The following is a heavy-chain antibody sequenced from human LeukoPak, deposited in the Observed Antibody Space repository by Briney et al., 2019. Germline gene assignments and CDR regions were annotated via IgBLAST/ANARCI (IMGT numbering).Heavy chain of an antibody. J-gene: IGHJ3*02. CDR3: ARDSGDYTGAFDI. V-gene: IGHV3-11*01. Sequence: YADSVKGRFTISRDNAKNSLYLQMNSLRAEDTAVYYCARDSGDYTGAFDIWGQGTMVTVSS. D-gene: IGHD4-17*01.